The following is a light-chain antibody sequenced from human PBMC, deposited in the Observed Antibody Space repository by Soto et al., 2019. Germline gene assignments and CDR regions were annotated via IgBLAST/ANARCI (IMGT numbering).Light chain of an antibody. Sequence: QSALTQPASVSGSPGQSITISCTGTSSDVGGYNYVSWYQHHPGKAPQLMIYDVSNRPSGVSNRFSSSKSGNTASLTISGLQAEDEADYYCSSYTSSSTLVFGGGTKLTVL. CDR2: DVS. V-gene: IGLV2-14*03. CDR1: SSDVGGYNY. CDR3: SSYTSSSTLV. J-gene: IGLJ3*02.